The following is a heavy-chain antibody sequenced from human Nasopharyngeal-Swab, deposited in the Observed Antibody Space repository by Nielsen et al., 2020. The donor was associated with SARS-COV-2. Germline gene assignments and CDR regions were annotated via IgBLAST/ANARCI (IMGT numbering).Heavy chain of an antibody. D-gene: IGHD3-10*01. J-gene: IGHJ5*02. CDR3: ARESSNYYGSGSPFET. Sequence: GGSLRLSCAASGFTFSSYRMNWVRQAPGKGLEWVSSISSSSSYIYYADSVKGRFTISRDNAKNSLYLQMNSLRAEDTAVYYCARESSNYYGSGSPFETWGQGTLVTVSS. V-gene: IGHV3-21*01. CDR2: ISSSSSYI. CDR1: GFTFSSYR.